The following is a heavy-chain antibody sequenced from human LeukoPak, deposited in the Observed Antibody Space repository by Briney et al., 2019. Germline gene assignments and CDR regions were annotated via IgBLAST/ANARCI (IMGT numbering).Heavy chain of an antibody. CDR1: GGTFSSYA. D-gene: IGHD7-27*01. J-gene: IGHJ4*02. CDR2: IIPIFGTA. V-gene: IGHV1-69*05. Sequence: SVKVSCKASGGTFSSYAISWVRQAPGQGLEWMGGIIPIFGTANYAQKFQGRVTITTDESTSTAYMELSSLRSEDTAVYYCASHNWGSSYYFDYWGQGTLVTVSS. CDR3: ASHNWGSSYYFDY.